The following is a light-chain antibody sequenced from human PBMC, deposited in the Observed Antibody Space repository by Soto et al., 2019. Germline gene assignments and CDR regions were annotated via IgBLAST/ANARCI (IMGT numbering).Light chain of an antibody. Sequence: QSVLTQPASVSGSPGQSISISCTGTSSDIGGYNHVSWYQQHPGKAPKLMIYDVSNRPSGVSNRFSGSKSGNTASLTISGLQAEDEADYYCGSWTTSSTPLYVFGTGTKVT. J-gene: IGLJ1*01. CDR2: DVS. V-gene: IGLV2-14*03. CDR3: GSWTTSSTPLYV. CDR1: SSDIGGYNH.